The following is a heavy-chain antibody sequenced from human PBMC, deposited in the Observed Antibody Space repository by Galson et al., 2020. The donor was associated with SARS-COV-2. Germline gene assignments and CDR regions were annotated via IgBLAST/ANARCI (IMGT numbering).Heavy chain of an antibody. V-gene: IGHV2-5*01. D-gene: IGHD3-3*01. CDR1: GFSLTTSGVG. Sequence: ESGPTLMKPTQTPTLTCTFSGFSLTTSGVGVGWIRQPPGTALAWPPLIYWNDDKRYSPSLKSRLTITKDTSKNQVVLTMTNMDPVDTATYFCAHSAPSSLTIFGVVIVKDYFDDWGQGTLVTVSS. CDR2: IYWNDDK. J-gene: IGHJ4*02. CDR3: AHSAPSSLTIFGVVIVKDYFDD.